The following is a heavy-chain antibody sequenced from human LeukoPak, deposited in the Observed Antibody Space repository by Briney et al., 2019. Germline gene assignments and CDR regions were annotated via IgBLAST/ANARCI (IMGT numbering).Heavy chain of an antibody. CDR3: ARVRYYDSTTGYYYYMGV. J-gene: IGHJ6*03. CDR1: GGTFSSYA. Sequence: SVKVSCKASGGTFSSYAISWVRQAPGQGLEWMGGIIPIFGTANYAQKFQGRVTITADESTSTAYMELSSLRSEDTAVYYCARVRYYDSTTGYYYYMGVWGKGTTVTISS. D-gene: IGHD3-22*01. CDR2: IIPIFGTA. V-gene: IGHV1-69*13.